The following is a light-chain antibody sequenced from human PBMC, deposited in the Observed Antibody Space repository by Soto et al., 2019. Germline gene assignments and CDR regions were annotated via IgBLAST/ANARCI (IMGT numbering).Light chain of an antibody. CDR1: QGISNW. V-gene: IGKV1-12*01. CDR2: TGS. CDR3: QQANSFPLT. Sequence: DIQMTQSPSSVSASVGDRVSITCRASQGISNWLAWYQQKPGRAPKLLIYTGSSLRSGVTSRFSGTGSGTNFTLTISSLQPEDVATYYCQQANSFPLTFGGGTKVEIK. J-gene: IGKJ4*01.